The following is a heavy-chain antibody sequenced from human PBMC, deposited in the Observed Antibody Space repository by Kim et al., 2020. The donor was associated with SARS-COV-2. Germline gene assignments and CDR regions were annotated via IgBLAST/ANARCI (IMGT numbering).Heavy chain of an antibody. V-gene: IGHV3-49*02. J-gene: IGHJ4*02. D-gene: IGHD3-10*01. CDR2: IRSKAYGGTT. CDR3: SRENIHYGSGGGYFDY. Sequence: EWVGFIRSKAYGGTTEYAASVKGRFTISRDDSKSIAYLQMNSLKTEDTALYYCSRENIHYGSGGGYFDYWGQGTLVTVSS.